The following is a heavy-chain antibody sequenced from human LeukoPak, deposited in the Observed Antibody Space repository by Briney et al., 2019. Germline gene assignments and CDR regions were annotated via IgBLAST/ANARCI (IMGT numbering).Heavy chain of an antibody. CDR1: GGTFSSYA. CDR2: IIPIFGTA. CDR3: AREVVVVPAAIIGWFDP. J-gene: IGHJ5*02. V-gene: IGHV1-69*05. Sequence: ASVTVSRKASGGTFSSYAISWVRQAPGQGLEWMGGIIPIFGTANYAQKFQGRVTITTDESTSTAYMELSSLRSEDTAVYYCAREVVVVPAAIIGWFDPWGQGTLVTVSS. D-gene: IGHD2-2*01.